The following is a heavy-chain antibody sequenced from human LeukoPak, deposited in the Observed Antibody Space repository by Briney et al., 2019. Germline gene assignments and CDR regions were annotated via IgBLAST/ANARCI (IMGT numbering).Heavy chain of an antibody. CDR3: ARSRGPNTFGGVHDY. Sequence: GSLRLSCAASGVTFSTYAMSWVRQAPGKGLEWVSGISGSGGSTYYADSVKGRFTISRDNSKNTLYLQMNSLRAEDTAVYYCARSRGPNTFGGVHDYWGQGTLVIVSS. J-gene: IGHJ4*02. CDR2: ISGSGGST. CDR1: GVTFSTYA. V-gene: IGHV3-23*01. D-gene: IGHD3-16*01.